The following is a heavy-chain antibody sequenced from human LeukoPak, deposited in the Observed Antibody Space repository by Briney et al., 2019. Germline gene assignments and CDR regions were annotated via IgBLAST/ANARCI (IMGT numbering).Heavy chain of an antibody. Sequence: SGGSLRLSCAASGSTFSSYWMHWVRQAPGKGLVWVSRINSDGSSTSYADSVKGRFTISRDNAKNTLYLQMNSLRAEDTAVYYCARKRISSNWFDPWGQGTLVTVSS. V-gene: IGHV3-74*01. J-gene: IGHJ5*02. D-gene: IGHD3-3*02. CDR2: INSDGSST. CDR1: GSTFSSYW. CDR3: ARKRISSNWFDP.